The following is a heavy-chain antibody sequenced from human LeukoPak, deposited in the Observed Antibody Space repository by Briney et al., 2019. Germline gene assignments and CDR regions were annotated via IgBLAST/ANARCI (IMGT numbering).Heavy chain of an antibody. J-gene: IGHJ4*02. Sequence: SETLSLTCTVSGGSISSYYWSWIRQPPGKGLEWIGYIYYSGSTNYNPSLKSRVTIPVDTSKNQFSLKLSSVTAADTAVYYCARSIRGYSSGWYYFDYWGQGTLITVSS. V-gene: IGHV4-59*01. D-gene: IGHD6-19*01. CDR1: GGSISSYY. CDR2: IYYSGST. CDR3: ARSIRGYSSGWYYFDY.